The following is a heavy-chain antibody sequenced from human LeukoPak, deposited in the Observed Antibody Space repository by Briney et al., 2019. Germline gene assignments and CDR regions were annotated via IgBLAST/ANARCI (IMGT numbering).Heavy chain of an antibody. V-gene: IGHV4-4*02. D-gene: IGHD6-13*01. CDR2: IYHSGST. CDR3: ARGGSSRPFDY. Sequence: PGGSLRLSCAASGFTFSSYWMSWVRQPPGKGLEWIGEIYHSGSTKYNPSLRSRVTISVDKSKNQFSLKLSSVTAADTAVYYCARGGSSRPFDYWGQGTLVTVSS. CDR1: GFTFSSYW. J-gene: IGHJ4*02.